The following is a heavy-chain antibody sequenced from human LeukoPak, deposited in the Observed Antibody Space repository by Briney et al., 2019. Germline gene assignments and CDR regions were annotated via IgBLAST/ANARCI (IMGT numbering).Heavy chain of an antibody. J-gene: IGHJ4*02. D-gene: IGHD3-10*01. Sequence: SETLSLTCAVSGYPINNAYYWVWIRQPPGKGLEWIGSIYYSGSTYYDPSLKSRVTISVDTSKNQFSLKLSSVTAADTAVYYCARLKVLLWFGELSWGQGTLVTVSS. CDR3: ARLKVLLWFGELS. CDR1: GYPINNAYY. V-gene: IGHV4-38-2*01. CDR2: IYYSGST.